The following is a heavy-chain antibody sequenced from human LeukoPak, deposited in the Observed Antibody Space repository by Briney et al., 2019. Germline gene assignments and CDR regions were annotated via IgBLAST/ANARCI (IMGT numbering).Heavy chain of an antibody. V-gene: IGHV3-53*01. J-gene: IGHJ6*02. CDR1: GFTVSSNY. CDR3: ARDSPRPPYYYYGMDV. Sequence: GGSLRLSCAASGFTVSSNYMSWVRQAPGKGLEWVSVIYSGGSTYYADSVKGRFTISRDNSKNTLYLQMNSLRAEDTAVYYCARDSPRPPYYYYGMDVWGQGTTVTVSS. CDR2: IYSGGST.